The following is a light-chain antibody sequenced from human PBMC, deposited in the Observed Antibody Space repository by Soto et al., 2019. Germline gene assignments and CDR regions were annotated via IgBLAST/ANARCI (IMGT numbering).Light chain of an antibody. J-gene: IGKJ3*01. CDR3: MQGTHLPFP. V-gene: IGKV2-30*01. Sequence: DVVMTQSPLSLPVTLGQPASVSCRSSQTLVSSDGNTYLTWFQQRPGQSPRRLIYKVSSRDSGVPDRFSGSGSGTDFTLKISRVEAEDVGVYYCMQGTHLPFPFGPGTKVDVK. CDR2: KVS. CDR1: QTLVSSDGNTY.